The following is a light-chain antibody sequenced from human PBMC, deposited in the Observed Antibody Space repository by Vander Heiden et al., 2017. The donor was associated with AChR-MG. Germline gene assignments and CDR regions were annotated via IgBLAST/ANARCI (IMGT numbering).Light chain of an antibody. CDR2: GAS. J-gene: IGKJ2*01. V-gene: IGKV1-16*02. CDR1: QVINNY. CDR3: QQEKNYPFT. Sequence: DIQMTQSPASLSASVGDSVTITCRASQVINNYVAWFQQKPGKAPESMIYGASSLHSGVPSKFSGSGFGTDFTLTISSLQPEDFATYYCQQEKNYPFTFGQGTKLEIK.